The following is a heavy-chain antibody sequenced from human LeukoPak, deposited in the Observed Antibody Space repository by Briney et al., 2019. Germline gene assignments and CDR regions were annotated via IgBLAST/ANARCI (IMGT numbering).Heavy chain of an antibody. V-gene: IGHV3-23*01. D-gene: IGHD3-10*01. CDR1: GVSFSSFA. CDR3: ARGSWVSSTDAVR. J-gene: IGHJ4*02. CDR2: IRGNGET. Sequence: GGSLRLSRAPSGVSFSSFAMSSVRQGPARGLEWVSSIRGNGETFYAVSVQGRFTLSSDSSRNPVYFQLKTLRVEDTAISYCARGSWVSSTDAVRWGEGSLVTVSS.